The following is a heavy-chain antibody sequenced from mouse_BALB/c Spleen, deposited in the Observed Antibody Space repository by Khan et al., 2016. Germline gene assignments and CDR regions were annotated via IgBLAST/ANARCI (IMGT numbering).Heavy chain of an antibody. CDR3: AREDYSWFAY. Sequence: EVQLQESGPGLVKPSQSLSLTCTVTGYSITSDYAWNWIRQFPGNKLEWMGYISYSGNTHYIPSLKSRISITRDTSKNQFFLQLNSVTTEDTATYYCAREDYSWFAYWGQVTLVTVSA. CDR1: GYSITSDYA. V-gene: IGHV3-2*02. J-gene: IGHJ3*01. D-gene: IGHD1-1*02. CDR2: ISYSGNT.